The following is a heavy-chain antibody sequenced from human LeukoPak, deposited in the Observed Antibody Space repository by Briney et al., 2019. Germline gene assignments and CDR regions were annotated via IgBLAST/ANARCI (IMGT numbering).Heavy chain of an antibody. CDR1: GFTFGDYV. D-gene: IGHD2-15*01. J-gene: IGHJ4*02. CDR2: IGNQAFGGTT. CDR3: TRARGGYCGGGTCRYFDY. Sequence: PGRSLRLSCTVSGFTFGDYVMSWVRQAPGKGLEWVGFIGNQAFGGTTEYAASVKGRFTISRDDSKSIAYLQMNSLKTADTALYYCTRARGGYCGGGTCRYFDYWGQGILVTVSS. V-gene: IGHV3-49*04.